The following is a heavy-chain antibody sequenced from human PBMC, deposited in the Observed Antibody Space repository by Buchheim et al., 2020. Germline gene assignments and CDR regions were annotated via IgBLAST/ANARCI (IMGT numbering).Heavy chain of an antibody. CDR1: GFTFSTYW. CDR3: ARDVPYSSSPEDV. J-gene: IGHJ6*02. V-gene: IGHV3-74*01. CDR2: INSDGSST. Sequence: EVQLVESGGGLVQPGRSLRLSCAASGFTFSTYWMHWVRQAPGNGLVWVSRINSDGSSTSYADSVKGRFPISRENAKNPLYLQMNRLRAEDTAVYYCARDVPYSSSPEDVWGQGTT. D-gene: IGHD6-6*01.